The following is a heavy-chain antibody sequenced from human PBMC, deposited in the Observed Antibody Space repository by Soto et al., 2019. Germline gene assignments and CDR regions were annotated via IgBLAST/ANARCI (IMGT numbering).Heavy chain of an antibody. D-gene: IGHD6-13*01. CDR2: ISAYNGNT. Sequence: QVQLVQSGAEVKKPGASVKVSCKASGYTFTSYGISWVRQAPGQGLEWMGWISAYNGNTNYAQKLQGRVTMTTDTSTSKAYMELRSLRSDDTAVYYCARRETEQQLDEPGDYWGQGTLVTVSS. CDR3: ARRETEQQLDEPGDY. CDR1: GYTFTSYG. V-gene: IGHV1-18*01. J-gene: IGHJ4*02.